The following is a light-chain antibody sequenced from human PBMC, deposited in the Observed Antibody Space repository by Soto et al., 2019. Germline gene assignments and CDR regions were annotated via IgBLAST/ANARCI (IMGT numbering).Light chain of an antibody. Sequence: EIVLTQSPATLSLSPGERATLSCRASQSVSSYLAWYQQKPGQAPRLLIYDASNRATGIPARFSGSGSGTDFTLTIISLEPEDFAVYYCQQRSNWPPSLTFGGGNKVEIK. CDR3: QQRSNWPPSLT. V-gene: IGKV3-11*01. CDR1: QSVSSY. CDR2: DAS. J-gene: IGKJ4*01.